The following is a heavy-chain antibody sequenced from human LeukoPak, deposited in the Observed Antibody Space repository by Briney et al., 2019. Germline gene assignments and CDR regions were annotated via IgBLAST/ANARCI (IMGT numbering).Heavy chain of an antibody. CDR3: ARDRGDYGLDP. Sequence: PGGSLRLSCADSGFTFSSYDMHWVRQAPGKGLEWVSAIGTAGDTYYPGSVKGRFTISRENAKNSLYLQMNSLRAEDTAVYYCARDRGDYGLDPWGQGTLVTVSS. V-gene: IGHV3-13*01. CDR2: IGTAGDT. D-gene: IGHD4-17*01. CDR1: GFTFSSYD. J-gene: IGHJ5*02.